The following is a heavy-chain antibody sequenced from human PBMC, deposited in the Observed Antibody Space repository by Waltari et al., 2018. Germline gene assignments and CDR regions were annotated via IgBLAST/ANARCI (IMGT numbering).Heavy chain of an antibody. CDR3: ATGGWGFFFDY. Sequence: EVQLVESGGGLVKPGGSLRLSCAASRFSIRDYNLEWVRQAPGQVLEWVSSISSSGNYIHYADSVKCRFTIARDNAKNSLYLQMNSLRAEDTAVYYCATGGWGFFFDYWGQGTLVTVSS. CDR1: RFSIRDYN. V-gene: IGHV3-21*01. CDR2: ISSSGNYI. J-gene: IGHJ4*02. D-gene: IGHD7-27*01.